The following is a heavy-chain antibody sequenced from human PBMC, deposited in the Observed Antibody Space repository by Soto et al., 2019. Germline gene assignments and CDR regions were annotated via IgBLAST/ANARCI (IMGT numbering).Heavy chain of an antibody. D-gene: IGHD2-15*01. Sequence: QVQLQESGPGLVKPSQTLSLTCTVSGGSISSGGYYWSWIRQHPGKGLEWIGYIYYSGSTYYNPSLKSRVTISVDTSKNQFSLKLSPVTAADTAVYYCARERGDEGYCSGGSCSDAFDIWGQGTMVTVSS. CDR3: ARERGDEGYCSGGSCSDAFDI. J-gene: IGHJ3*02. CDR1: GGSISSGGYY. CDR2: IYYSGST. V-gene: IGHV4-31*03.